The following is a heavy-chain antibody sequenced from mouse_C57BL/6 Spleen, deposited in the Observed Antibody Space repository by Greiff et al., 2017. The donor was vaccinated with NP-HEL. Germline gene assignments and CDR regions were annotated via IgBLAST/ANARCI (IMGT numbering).Heavy chain of an antibody. CDR2: ISSGSSTI. V-gene: IGHV5-17*01. Sequence: EVQLVESGGGLVKPGGSLKLSCAASGFTFSDYGMHWVRQAPEKGLEWVAYISSGSSTIYYADTVKGRFTISRDNAKNTLFLQMTSLRSEDTAMYYCARGSVYYGYDGGFAYWGQGTLVTVSA. D-gene: IGHD2-2*01. CDR1: GFTFSDYG. CDR3: ARGSVYYGYDGGFAY. J-gene: IGHJ3*01.